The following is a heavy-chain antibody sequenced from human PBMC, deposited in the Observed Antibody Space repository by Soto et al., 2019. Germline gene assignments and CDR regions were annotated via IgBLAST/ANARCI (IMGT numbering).Heavy chain of an antibody. Sequence: SETLSLTCTVSGGSINSGDYYWSWIRQHPGKGLEWIGYMYYGGSTCYNPSLKSRLTISVDTSKNQFYLKLSSVTAADTAVYYCARVTFDSSTYSGYWGQGTLVTVS. CDR1: GGSINSGDYY. D-gene: IGHD3-22*01. CDR2: MYYGGST. CDR3: ARVTFDSSTYSGY. J-gene: IGHJ4*02. V-gene: IGHV4-31*03.